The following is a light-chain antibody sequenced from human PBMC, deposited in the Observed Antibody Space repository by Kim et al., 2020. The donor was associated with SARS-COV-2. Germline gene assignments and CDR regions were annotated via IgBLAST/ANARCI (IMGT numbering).Light chain of an antibody. V-gene: IGLV1-51*01. CDR2: DNN. J-gene: IGLJ2*01. CDR1: SSKIGKNY. CDR3: ATWDSSLNGDVI. Sequence: QRTISCCGSSSKIGKNYVSWYNQFPDTAPKLLIYDNNKRPSGIPDRTSDSKSGTSATLGITGLQTGDEADYYCATWDSSLNGDVIFGGGTQLTVL.